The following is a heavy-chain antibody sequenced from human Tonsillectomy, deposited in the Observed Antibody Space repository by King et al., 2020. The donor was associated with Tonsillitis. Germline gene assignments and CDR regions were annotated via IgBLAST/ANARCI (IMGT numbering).Heavy chain of an antibody. CDR3: ARDWYGSGSPFDY. V-gene: IGHV3-7*01. Sequence: VQLVESGGGLVQPGGSLRLSCAASGFTFSSYWMSWVRQAPGKGLEWVANIKKDGRGKYYVDSVKGRFTISRDNAKNSLYLQMNSLRAEDTAVYYCARDWYGSGSPFDYWGQGTLVTVSS. J-gene: IGHJ4*02. CDR2: IKKDGRGK. D-gene: IGHD3-10*01. CDR1: GFTFSSYW.